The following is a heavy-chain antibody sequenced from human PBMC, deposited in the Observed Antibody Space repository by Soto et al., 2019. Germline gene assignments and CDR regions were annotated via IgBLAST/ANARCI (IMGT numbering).Heavy chain of an antibody. D-gene: IGHD3-22*01. CDR3: ARDGWDDSSGYYSLCFDY. J-gene: IGHJ4*02. CDR1: GGSVSSGSYY. V-gene: IGHV4-61*01. CDR2: IYYSWST. Sequence: QVQLQESGPGLVKPSETLSLTCTVSGGSVSSGSYYWSWIRQPPGKGLEWIGYIYYSWSTNYNPSLKSRVTITVDTYKNKISLKLSSVTAADTAVYYCARDGWDDSSGYYSLCFDYWGQGTLVTVSS.